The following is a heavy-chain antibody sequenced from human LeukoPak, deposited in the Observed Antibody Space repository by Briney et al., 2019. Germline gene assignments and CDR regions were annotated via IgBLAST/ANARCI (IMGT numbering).Heavy chain of an antibody. CDR1: GGSFSGYY. J-gene: IGHJ3*02. CDR2: INHSGST. V-gene: IGHV4-34*01. CDR3: ARLTSMITFGGVIVTYAFDI. Sequence: GSLSLTCAVYGGSFSGYYWSWIRQPPGKGLEWIGEINHSGSTNYNPSLKSRVTISVDTSKNQFSLKLSSVTAADTAVYYCARLTSMITFGGVIVTYAFDIWGQGTMVTVSS. D-gene: IGHD3-16*02.